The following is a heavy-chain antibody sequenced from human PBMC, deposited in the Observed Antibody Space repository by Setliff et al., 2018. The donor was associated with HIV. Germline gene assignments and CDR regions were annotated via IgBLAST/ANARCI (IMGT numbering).Heavy chain of an antibody. V-gene: IGHV3-33*01. CDR2: IWYDGSNK. CDR1: GFTFRSFG. D-gene: IGHD3-10*01. J-gene: IGHJ6*02. CDR3: ARSVIGYYYYGMDV. Sequence: HPGGSLRLSCAASGFTFRSFGMHWVRQAPGSGLEWVAFIWYDGSNKYYAESVKGRFTISRDNSKNTLYLQMNSLRAEDTAVYYCARSVIGYYYYGMDVWGQGTLVTVSS.